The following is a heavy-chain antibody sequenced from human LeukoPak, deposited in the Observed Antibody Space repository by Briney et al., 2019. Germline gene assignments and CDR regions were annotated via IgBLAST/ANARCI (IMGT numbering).Heavy chain of an antibody. J-gene: IGHJ6*02. Sequence: GGSLRLSCAASGFTFSSYGMHWVRQAPGKGLEWVAVISYDGSNKYYADSVKGRFTISRDNSKNTLYLQMNSLRAEDTAVYYCANNGEETTVTTNYYYYGMDVWGQGTTVTVSS. CDR1: GFTFSSYG. D-gene: IGHD4-17*01. CDR3: ANNGEETTVTTNYYYYGMDV. CDR2: ISYDGSNK. V-gene: IGHV3-30*18.